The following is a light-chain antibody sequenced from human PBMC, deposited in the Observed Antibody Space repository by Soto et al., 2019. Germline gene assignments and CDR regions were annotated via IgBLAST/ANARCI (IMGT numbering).Light chain of an antibody. V-gene: IGKV1-5*03. J-gene: IGKJ5*01. CDR3: QQYEIYPIT. Sequence: DIQMTQSPSTLSASVGDRVTITCRASQNINSWLAWYQQKPGKAPKLLSYKASSLESGVPSRFSGSGSGTEFTLTISSLQPDDFAAYYCQQYEIYPITFGQGTRLEIK. CDR2: KAS. CDR1: QNINSW.